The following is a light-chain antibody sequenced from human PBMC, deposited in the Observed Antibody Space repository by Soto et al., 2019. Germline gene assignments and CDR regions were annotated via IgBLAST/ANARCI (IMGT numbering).Light chain of an antibody. V-gene: IGKV3-20*01. CDR1: ERIYSAY. CDR2: GTS. J-gene: IGKJ5*01. Sequence: EILFTQSPGTLSLSPGERATLSCRASERIYSAYLGWYQQKPGQAPRLLIYGTSSRDTGIPDRFSGSGSGTEFTLTISRLEPEDFAVYYCQQYGNSTITFGQGTRLEIK. CDR3: QQYGNSTIT.